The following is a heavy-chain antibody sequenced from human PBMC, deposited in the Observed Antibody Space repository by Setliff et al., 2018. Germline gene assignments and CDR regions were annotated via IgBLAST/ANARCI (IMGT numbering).Heavy chain of an antibody. J-gene: IGHJ6*03. D-gene: IGHD3-10*02. Sequence: GGSLRLSCAASGFTFNTYLMNWVRQAPGKGLEWVSHIRDTGTTVHYADSVKGRFTVSRDNAKNSLYLQMNSLRAEDTAVYYCVRDDVRGYYMDVWGKGTTVTVSS. CDR3: VRDDVRGYYMDV. CDR1: GFTFNTYL. V-gene: IGHV3-48*01. CDR2: IRDTGTTV.